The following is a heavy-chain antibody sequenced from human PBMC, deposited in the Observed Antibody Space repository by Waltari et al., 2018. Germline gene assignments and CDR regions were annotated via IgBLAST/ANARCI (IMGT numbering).Heavy chain of an antibody. CDR2: ISGSSVRA. CDR1: GFTFSSYA. Sequence: EVQLLESGGGLVQPGGSLRLSCAASGFTFSSYAMTWVRQAPGKGLEWVSVISGSSVRAYYADSVKGRFTSSRDNSKNTLYLQMNSLRVEDTAVYYCAKVFGAAADHYFHYWGQGTLVTVSS. J-gene: IGHJ4*02. V-gene: IGHV3-23*01. CDR3: AKVFGAAADHYFHY. D-gene: IGHD6-13*01.